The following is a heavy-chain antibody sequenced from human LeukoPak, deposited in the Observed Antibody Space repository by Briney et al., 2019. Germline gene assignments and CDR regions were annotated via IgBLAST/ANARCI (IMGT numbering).Heavy chain of an antibody. V-gene: IGHV3-9*03. CDR2: ISWNSGSI. J-gene: IGHJ3*02. Sequence: GGSLRLSCAASGFTFDDYAMHWVRQAPGKGLEWVSGISWNSGSIGYADSVKGRFTISRDNAKNSLYLQMNSLRAEDMALYYCAKARVRTGFDAFDIWGQGTMVTVSS. CDR1: GFTFDDYA. D-gene: IGHD3/OR15-3a*01. CDR3: AKARVRTGFDAFDI.